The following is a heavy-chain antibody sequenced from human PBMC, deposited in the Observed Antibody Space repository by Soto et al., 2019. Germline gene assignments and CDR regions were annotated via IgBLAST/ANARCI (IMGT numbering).Heavy chain of an antibody. CDR2: IWYDGSNK. CDR3: ARDRGWQQLVQSYFDY. Sequence: GSLRLSCAASGFTFSSYGMHWVRQAPGKGLEWVAVIWYDGSNKYYADSVKGRFTISRDNSKNTLYLQMNSLRAEDTAVYYCARDRGWQQLVQSYFDYWGQGTLVTVAS. J-gene: IGHJ4*02. D-gene: IGHD6-13*01. V-gene: IGHV3-33*01. CDR1: GFTFSSYG.